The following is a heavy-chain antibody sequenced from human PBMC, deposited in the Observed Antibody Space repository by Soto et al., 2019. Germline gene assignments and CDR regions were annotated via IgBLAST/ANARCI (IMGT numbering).Heavy chain of an antibody. CDR3: ASLRPLYGDYGPNYYYYGMDV. V-gene: IGHV1-69*01. Sequence: QVQLVQSGAEVKKPGSSVKVSCKASGGTFSSYAISWVRQAPGQGLEWMGGIIPIFGTANYAQKFQGRVTITADESTSTAYMELSSLRSEDTAVYYCASLRPLYGDYGPNYYYYGMDVWGQGTTVTVSS. D-gene: IGHD4-17*01. J-gene: IGHJ6*02. CDR1: GGTFSSYA. CDR2: IIPIFGTA.